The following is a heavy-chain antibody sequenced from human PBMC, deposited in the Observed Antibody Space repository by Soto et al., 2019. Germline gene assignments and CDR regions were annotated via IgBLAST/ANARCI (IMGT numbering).Heavy chain of an antibody. CDR3: AKDKWQQGDYMDV. V-gene: IGHV3-9*01. CDR2: ISWNSGSI. J-gene: IGHJ6*03. CDR1: GFTFDDYA. D-gene: IGHD6-13*01. Sequence: EVQLVESGGGLVQPGRSLRLSCAASGFTFDDYAMHWVRQAPGKGLEWVSGISWNSGSIGYADSVKGRFTISRDNAKNSLYLQMNSLRAEDTALYYCAKDKWQQGDYMDVWGKGTTVTVSS.